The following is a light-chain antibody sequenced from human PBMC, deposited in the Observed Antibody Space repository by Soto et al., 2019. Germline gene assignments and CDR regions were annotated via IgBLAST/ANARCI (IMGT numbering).Light chain of an antibody. V-gene: IGKV3-15*01. CDR1: QSLGSN. Sequence: EIVMTQSPATLSVSPGERATLSCRASQSLGSNLAWYQQKPGQTPRLLIYGASTRATGVPARFSASGSGTEFTLTISSLQSEDFAVYYCQEYNNWSQTFGQGTKVEIK. CDR2: GAS. J-gene: IGKJ1*01. CDR3: QEYNNWSQT.